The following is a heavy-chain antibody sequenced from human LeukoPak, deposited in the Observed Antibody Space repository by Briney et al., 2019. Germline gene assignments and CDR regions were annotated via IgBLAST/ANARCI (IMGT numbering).Heavy chain of an antibody. D-gene: IGHD3-22*01. V-gene: IGHV4-59*01. Sequence: SETLSLTCTVSGASITTYYWSWIRQPPGKGLEWIGNIYHSRSTDYNPSLKSRLTISLDTSKNQFSLRLTSATAADTAVYYCARAREGSYYYDSSGFYPDYWGQGTLVTVSS. CDR2: IYHSRST. CDR1: GASITTYY. J-gene: IGHJ4*02. CDR3: ARAREGSYYYDSSGFYPDY.